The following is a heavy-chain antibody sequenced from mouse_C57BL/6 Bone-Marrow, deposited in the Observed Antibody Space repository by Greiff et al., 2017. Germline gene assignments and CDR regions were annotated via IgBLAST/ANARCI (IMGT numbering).Heavy chain of an antibody. CDR2: IYPGDGDT. J-gene: IGHJ2*01. CDR3: ALYGSFYYFDY. Sequence: QVQLQQSGPELVKPGASVKISCKASGYAFSSSWMNWVKQRPGKGLEWIGRIYPGDGDTNYNGKFKGKATLTADKSSSTAYMQLSSLTSEDSAVYFCALYGSFYYFDYWGQGTTLTVSS. CDR1: GYAFSSSW. D-gene: IGHD1-1*01. V-gene: IGHV1-82*01.